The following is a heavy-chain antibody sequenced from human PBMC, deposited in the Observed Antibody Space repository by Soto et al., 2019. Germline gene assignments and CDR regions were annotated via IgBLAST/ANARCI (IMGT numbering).Heavy chain of an antibody. J-gene: IGHJ4*02. V-gene: IGHV4-59*12. CDR1: GGSISSYD. D-gene: IGHD4-17*01. Sequence: SETLSLTCTVSGGSISSYDWSWIRQPPEKGLEWIGYIYYSGSTNYNPSLKSRVTISVDTSKNQFSLKLSSVIAADTAVYFCAREQYEFGDLYYVDYWGQGTLVTVSS. CDR3: AREQYEFGDLYYVDY. CDR2: IYYSGST.